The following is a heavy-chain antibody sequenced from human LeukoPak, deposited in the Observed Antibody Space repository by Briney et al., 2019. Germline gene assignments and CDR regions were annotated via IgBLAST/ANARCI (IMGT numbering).Heavy chain of an antibody. CDR3: ARQYGYTYGPDY. D-gene: IGHD5-18*01. CDR2: IYYSGST. V-gene: IGHV4-59*08. CDR1: GGSISSYY. J-gene: IGHJ4*02. Sequence: PSETLSLTCTVPGGSISSYYWNWIRQPPGKGLEWIGRIYYSGSTNYNPSLKSRVTISVDTSKDQFSLELSSVTAADTAVYYCARQYGYTYGPDYWGQGTLVTVSS.